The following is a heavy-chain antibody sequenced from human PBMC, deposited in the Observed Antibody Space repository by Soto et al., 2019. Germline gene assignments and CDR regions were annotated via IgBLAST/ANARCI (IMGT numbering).Heavy chain of an antibody. CDR3: AKSGSSFRPSLGHFDY. CDR1: GFTFTGHY. J-gene: IGHJ4*02. Sequence: GASVKVSCKASGFTFTGHYIHWVRQAPGQGLEWMGWINPNSGGTSYAQKFQGRLTMTTDTSITTAYMELSRLSSDDTAFYYCAKSGSSFRPSLGHFDYWGQGTLVTVSS. D-gene: IGHD1-1*01. CDR2: INPNSGGT. V-gene: IGHV1-2*02.